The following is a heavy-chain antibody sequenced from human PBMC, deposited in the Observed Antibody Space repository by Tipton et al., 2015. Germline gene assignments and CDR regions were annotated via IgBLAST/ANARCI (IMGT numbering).Heavy chain of an antibody. J-gene: IGHJ6*02. CDR3: ARDLRGDYYGMDV. D-gene: IGHD3-16*01. Sequence: TLSLTCAVYGGSFSDYYWSWIRQPPGKGLEWIGYIYYSGSTNYNPSLKSRVTISVDTSKNQFSLKLSSVTAADTAVYYCARDLRGDYYGMDVWGQGTTVTVSS. CDR2: IYYSGST. V-gene: IGHV4-59*01. CDR1: GGSFSDYY.